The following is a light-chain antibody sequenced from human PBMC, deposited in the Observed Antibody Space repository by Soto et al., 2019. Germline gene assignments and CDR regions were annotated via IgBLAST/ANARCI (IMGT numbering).Light chain of an antibody. CDR3: SSYTISSTVV. J-gene: IGLJ2*01. V-gene: IGLV2-14*01. CDR1: SSGVGGYNY. Sequence: QSALTQPASVSGSPGQSITISCTGTSSGVGGYNYVSWYQQHPGKAPKLMIYDVSNRPSGVSNRFSGSKSANTASLTVSGLQAEDEADYYCSSYTISSTVVFGGGTKLTVL. CDR2: DVS.